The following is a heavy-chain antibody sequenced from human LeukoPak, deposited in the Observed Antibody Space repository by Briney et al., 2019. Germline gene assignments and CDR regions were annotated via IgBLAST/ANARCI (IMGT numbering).Heavy chain of an antibody. V-gene: IGHV4-59*01. Sequence: SETLSLTCTVSGGSISSYYWSWIRQPPGKGLEWIGYIYSSGSTNYNPSLKSRVTISVDTSKNQFSLKLSSVTAADTAVYYCATRRGYCSGGNCNYYFDYWGQGTLVTVSS. CDR2: IYSSGST. CDR1: GGSISSYY. CDR3: ATRRGYCSGGNCNYYFDY. J-gene: IGHJ4*02. D-gene: IGHD2-15*01.